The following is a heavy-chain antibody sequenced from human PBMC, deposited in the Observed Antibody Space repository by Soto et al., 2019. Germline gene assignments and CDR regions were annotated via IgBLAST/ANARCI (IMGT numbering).Heavy chain of an antibody. CDR1: GYTFTSYG. J-gene: IGHJ5*02. D-gene: IGHD2-2*01. V-gene: IGHV1-18*01. CDR3: ARATQLSERGVRGLFDP. Sequence: QVQLVQSGADVKKPGASVKDSCKASGYTFTSYGISSVRQAPGQGLEWVGWISPYNGDTNYAQKLQGRVTMTTDTFTSTAYMELRSLISDDTAVYYCARATQLSERGVRGLFDPWGQGTLVTVSS. CDR2: ISPYNGDT.